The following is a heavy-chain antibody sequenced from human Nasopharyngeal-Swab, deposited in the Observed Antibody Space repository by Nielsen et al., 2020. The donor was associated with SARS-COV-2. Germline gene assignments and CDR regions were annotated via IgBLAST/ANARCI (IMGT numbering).Heavy chain of an antibody. CDR1: GFTFSSYA. J-gene: IGHJ4*02. CDR2: ISYDGSNK. V-gene: IGHV3-30-3*01. CDR3: ARGRIAD. Sequence: GGSLRLSCAASGFTFSSYAMHWVRQAPGKGLEWVAVISYDGSNKYYADSVKGRFTISRDNSKNTLYLQMNSLRAEDTAVYYCARGRIADWGQGTLVTVSS. D-gene: IGHD6-13*01.